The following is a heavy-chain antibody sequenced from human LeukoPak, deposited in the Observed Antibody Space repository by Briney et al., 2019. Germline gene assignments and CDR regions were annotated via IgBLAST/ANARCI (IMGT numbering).Heavy chain of an antibody. V-gene: IGHV3-74*01. CDR1: GFTFSNYW. Sequence: GGSLRLSCAASGFTFSNYWMHWVRHTPGEGLVCVSLIKGDGSSTTYADSVKGRFTISRDNAKNTVYLQMNSLRAEDTAVYYCARGNYHAMDVWGQGTTVTVSS. CDR3: ARGNYHAMDV. CDR2: IKGDGSST. J-gene: IGHJ6*02.